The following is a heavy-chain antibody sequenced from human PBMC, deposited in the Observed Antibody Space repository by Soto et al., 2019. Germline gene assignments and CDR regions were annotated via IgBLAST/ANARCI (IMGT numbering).Heavy chain of an antibody. J-gene: IGHJ4*02. V-gene: IGHV4-39*02. Sequence: SETLSLTCTVSGGSISSDSYYWGWIRQPPEKGMEWIASISYSGSTYYNPTLKSRLTISVDTSKSQFSLKLSSVTAADTVVYYCAREIVAAAGPTRLFDYWGQGTLVTVSS. CDR2: ISYSGST. CDR1: GGSISSDSYY. D-gene: IGHD6-13*01. CDR3: AREIVAAAGPTRLFDY.